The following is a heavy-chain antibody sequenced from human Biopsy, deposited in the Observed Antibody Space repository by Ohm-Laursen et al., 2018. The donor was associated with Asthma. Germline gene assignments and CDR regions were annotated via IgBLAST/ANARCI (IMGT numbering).Heavy chain of an antibody. Sequence: GSSVKVSCKTSGYTFNSAAISWVRQAPGQGLEWMGGLIPVLGTPDHAQMFEGRVTITADESTSTAYMELSSLRSEDTAVYYCARGYSGTDRIVYYYSGLEVWGQGTTVTVSS. CDR2: LIPVLGTP. CDR3: ARGYSGTDRIVYYYSGLEV. V-gene: IGHV1-69*01. D-gene: IGHD5-12*01. J-gene: IGHJ6*02. CDR1: GYTFNSAA.